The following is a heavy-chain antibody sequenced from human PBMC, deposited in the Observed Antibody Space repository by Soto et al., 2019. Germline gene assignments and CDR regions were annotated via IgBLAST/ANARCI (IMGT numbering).Heavy chain of an antibody. CDR3: VKGISYPDY. J-gene: IGHJ4*01. V-gene: IGHV3-23*01. CDR2: VSKSGDGT. CDR1: GFTFTSQA. D-gene: IGHD3-10*01. Sequence: QPGGSLRLSCAASGFTFTSQAMSWVRQAPGKGLEWVAGVSKSGDGTYYTDSVKGRFSISRDNSKNTLHLQMNSLRAEDTAVYYCVKGISYPDYWGQGTLVTVSS.